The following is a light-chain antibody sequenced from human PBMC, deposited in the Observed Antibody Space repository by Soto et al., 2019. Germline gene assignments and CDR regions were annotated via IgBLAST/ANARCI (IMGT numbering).Light chain of an antibody. Sequence: EIVLTQSPATLSLSPGERATLSCRASQSVSSYLAWYQQKPGQAPRLLIYDASNRATGIPARFSGRGSGTDFTLTISSLGPEDCAVYYCRQRSNGPPWTFRQGTKVEIK. CDR3: RQRSNGPPWT. CDR2: DAS. V-gene: IGKV3-11*01. J-gene: IGKJ1*01. CDR1: QSVSSY.